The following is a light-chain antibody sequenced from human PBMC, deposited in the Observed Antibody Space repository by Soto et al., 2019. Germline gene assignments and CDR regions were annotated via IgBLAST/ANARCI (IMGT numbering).Light chain of an antibody. CDR2: GAS. Sequence: EIVLTQSPGTLSLSPGERATLSCRASQSVSSSYLAWYQQKPGQAPRLLIYGASSRATGIPDMSSGSGSGTYGTHTISNLQAEDAALYYSQQYYSTTTWTFGQGTKVDIK. J-gene: IGKJ1*01. CDR3: QQYYSTTTWT. V-gene: IGKV3-20*01. CDR1: QSVSSSY.